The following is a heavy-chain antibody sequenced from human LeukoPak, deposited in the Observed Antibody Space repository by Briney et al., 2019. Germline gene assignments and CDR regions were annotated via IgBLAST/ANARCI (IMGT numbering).Heavy chain of an antibody. J-gene: IGHJ5*02. Sequence: ASVKVSCKVSGYTLTELSMHWVRQAPGKGLEWMGGIDPEDGETIYAQKFQGRVTMTEDTSTDTAYMELSSLRYDDTAVYNCATDLDYGGNHPWGQGTLVTVSS. CDR1: GYTLTELS. V-gene: IGHV1-24*01. D-gene: IGHD4-23*01. CDR3: ATDLDYGGNHP. CDR2: IDPEDGET.